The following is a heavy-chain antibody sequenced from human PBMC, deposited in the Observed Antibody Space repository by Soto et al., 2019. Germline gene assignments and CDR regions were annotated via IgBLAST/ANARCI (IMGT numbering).Heavy chain of an antibody. D-gene: IGHD3-3*01. Sequence: HGESLKISCKGSGYSFTNYWIGWVRQMPGKGLEWMGIIYPGDSDTRYSPSFQGQVTISADKSINTAYLQWSSLKASDTAIYYCASQGLRTPDRXGXYXXYXXXGQGTLVTVSS. CDR3: ASQGLRTPDRXGXYXXYXX. V-gene: IGHV5-51*01. J-gene: IGHJ4*02. CDR1: GYSFTNYW. CDR2: IYPGDSDT.